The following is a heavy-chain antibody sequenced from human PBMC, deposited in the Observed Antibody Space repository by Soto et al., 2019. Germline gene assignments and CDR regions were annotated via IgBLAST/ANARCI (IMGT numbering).Heavy chain of an antibody. Sequence: PSQTLSLTCDISGDSVSSNSAAWNWLRQTPSRGLEWLGRTYYKSQWYNNHAESVRSRITVNPDTSKNQFSLQLNSVTPEDTAVYYCARGSWDDVRRHYFMDVRGKGTTVTVSS. D-gene: IGHD1-1*01. CDR1: GDSVSSNSAA. V-gene: IGHV6-1*01. J-gene: IGHJ6*03. CDR2: TYYKSQWYN. CDR3: ARGSWDDVRRHYFMDV.